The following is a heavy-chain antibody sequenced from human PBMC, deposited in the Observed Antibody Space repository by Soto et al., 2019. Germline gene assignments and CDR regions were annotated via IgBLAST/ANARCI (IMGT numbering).Heavy chain of an antibody. CDR1: SGSISTNKW. D-gene: IGHD2-2*01. Sequence: QVQLQESGPGLVEPSGTLSLTCAVSSGSISTNKWWSWVRQPPGKGVEWNGEIYHRGSTNYNQSLKSRGSKSLDQSKHQFSLKTNCVTASDTTVYYCATGGSYCSTTVCLYAYLDPWGRGPLVSVSS. V-gene: IGHV4-4*02. CDR3: ATGGSYCSTTVCLYAYLDP. CDR2: IYHRGST. J-gene: IGHJ2*01.